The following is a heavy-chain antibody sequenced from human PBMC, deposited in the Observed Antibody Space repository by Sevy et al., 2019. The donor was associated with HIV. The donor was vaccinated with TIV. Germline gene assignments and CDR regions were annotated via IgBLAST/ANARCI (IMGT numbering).Heavy chain of an antibody. CDR2: ISYDGSNK. CDR1: GFTFSSYG. V-gene: IGHV3-30*18. J-gene: IGHJ4*02. CDR3: AKVESGGSGVDY. D-gene: IGHD1-26*01. Sequence: GSLRLSCAASGFTFSSYGMHWVRQAPGKGLEWVAVISYDGSNKYYADSVKGRFTISRDNSKNTLYLQMNSLRAEDTAVYYCAKVESGGSGVDYWGQGTLVTVSS.